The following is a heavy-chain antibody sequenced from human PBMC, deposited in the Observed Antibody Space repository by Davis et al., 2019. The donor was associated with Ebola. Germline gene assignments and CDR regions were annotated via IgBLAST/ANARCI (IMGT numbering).Heavy chain of an antibody. D-gene: IGHD4-17*01. J-gene: IGHJ1*01. Sequence: GESLKISCAASGFTFSSYGMHWVRQAPGKGLEWVAVISYDGSNKYYADSVKGRFTISRDNSKNTLYLQMNSLRAEDTAVYYCAKGGYDYGDREWEYFQHWGQGTLVTVSS. CDR2: ISYDGSNK. CDR3: AKGGYDYGDREWEYFQH. V-gene: IGHV3-30*18. CDR1: GFTFSSYG.